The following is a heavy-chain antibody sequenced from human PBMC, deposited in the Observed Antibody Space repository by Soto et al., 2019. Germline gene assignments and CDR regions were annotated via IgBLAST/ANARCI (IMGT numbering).Heavy chain of an antibody. Sequence: ASVKVSCKASGYTFTSYGISCVRQAPGQGLEWMGWISAYNGNTNYAQKLQGRVTMTTDTSTSTAYMELRSLRSDDTAVYYCARDTNQRWVDYYYGMHVWGQGTTVNVSS. CDR2: ISAYNGNT. CDR1: GYTFTSYG. J-gene: IGHJ6*02. D-gene: IGHD2-8*01. CDR3: ARDTNQRWVDYYYGMHV. V-gene: IGHV1-18*01.